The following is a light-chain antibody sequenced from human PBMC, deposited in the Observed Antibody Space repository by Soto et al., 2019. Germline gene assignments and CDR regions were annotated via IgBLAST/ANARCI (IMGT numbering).Light chain of an antibody. V-gene: IGLV2-8*01. CDR1: SSDVGGYNY. CDR3: SSHAGINNVV. Sequence: QSALTQPPSASGSPGQSVTISCTGTSSDVGGYNYVSWYQQHPGKAPKLMIYEVTKRPSGVPDRFSGSKSGNTASLTVSGLLAEDEADYYRSSHAGINNVVFGGGTKLTVL. J-gene: IGLJ3*02. CDR2: EVT.